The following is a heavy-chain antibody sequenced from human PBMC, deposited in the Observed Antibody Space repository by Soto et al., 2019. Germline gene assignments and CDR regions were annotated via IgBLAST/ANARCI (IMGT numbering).Heavy chain of an antibody. CDR3: ARDRRATGGYYGMDV. V-gene: IGHV1-69*12. CDR1: GSIFSSYS. Sequence: QAQLVQSGAEVKKPGSSVKVSCKAAGSIFSSYSISWVRQAPGQGLEWMGGIIPMLGTTNYAQKLQDRVTLTADETTGTAHMELSSLTSEDTAVYYCARDRRATGGYYGMDVWGQGTTVTVFS. CDR2: IIPMLGTT. D-gene: IGHD2-8*02. J-gene: IGHJ6*02.